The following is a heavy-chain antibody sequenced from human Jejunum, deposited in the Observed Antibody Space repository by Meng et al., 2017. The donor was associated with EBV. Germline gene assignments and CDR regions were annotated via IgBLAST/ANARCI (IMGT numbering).Heavy chain of an antibody. Sequence: QVQPLQSGPGLVQPSQTLSLTHANAGDSGSGNSAAWHWIKQSPSRGLEWLGRTYYRSKWYYDYAVSVKSRMTIKPDTSKNQFSPQLNSVTPEDTAVDYCAREAYTSTWFWGQGTLVTVSS. D-gene: IGHD6-13*01. CDR1: GDSGSGNSAA. CDR3: AREAYTSTWF. J-gene: IGHJ1*01. V-gene: IGHV6-1*01. CDR2: TYYRSKWYY.